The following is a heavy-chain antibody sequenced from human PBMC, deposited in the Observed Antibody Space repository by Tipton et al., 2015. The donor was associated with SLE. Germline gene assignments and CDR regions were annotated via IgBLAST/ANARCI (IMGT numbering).Heavy chain of an antibody. J-gene: IGHJ1*01. D-gene: IGHD3-22*01. CDR2: IKQDGSEK. CDR3: ARDYYDSSGYYSKYFQH. CDR1: GFTFSSYW. Sequence: PLRLSCAASGFTFSSYWMSWVRQAPGKGLEWVANIKQDGSEKYYVDSVKGRFTISRDNAKNSLYLQMNSLRAEDTAVYYCARDYYDSSGYYSKYFQHWGQGTLVTVSS. V-gene: IGHV3-7*01.